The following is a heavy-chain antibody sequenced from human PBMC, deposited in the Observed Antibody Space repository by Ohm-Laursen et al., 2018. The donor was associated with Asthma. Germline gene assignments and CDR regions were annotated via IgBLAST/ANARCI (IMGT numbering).Heavy chain of an antibody. V-gene: IGHV3-33*08. J-gene: IGHJ2*01. Sequence: SLRLSCSASGFTFRSYAMHWVRQAPGKGLEWVAVIWYDGSNKYYADSVKGRFTISRDNSKNTLYLQMNSLRAEDTAVYYCAREYCSGGSCYWYFDLWGRGTLVTVSS. CDR2: IWYDGSNK. CDR3: AREYCSGGSCYWYFDL. D-gene: IGHD2-15*01. CDR1: GFTFRSYA.